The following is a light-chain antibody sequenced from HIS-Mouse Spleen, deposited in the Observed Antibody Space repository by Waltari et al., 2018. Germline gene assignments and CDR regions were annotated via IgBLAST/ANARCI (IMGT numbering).Light chain of an antibody. J-gene: IGLJ3*02. Sequence: QSVLTQPPSVSAAPGQKVTISCSGSSSNIGNNYVSWYQQLPGTAPKLPIYDKNKRPSGIPDRFSGSKSGTSATLGITGLQTGDEADYYCGTWDSSLSAWVFGGGTKLTVL. V-gene: IGLV1-51*01. CDR1: SSNIGNNY. CDR2: DKN. CDR3: GTWDSSLSAWV.